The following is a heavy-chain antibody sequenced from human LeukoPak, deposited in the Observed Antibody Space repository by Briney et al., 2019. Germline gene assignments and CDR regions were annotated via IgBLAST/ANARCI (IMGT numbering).Heavy chain of an antibody. V-gene: IGHV3-53*04. Sequence: TGGYLRLSCAASGFTVSSNYMSWIRQAPGKGLEWVSVIYSGVSTYYADSVKGRFTISRHNSKNTLYLQMNSLRAEDTAVYYCARGKGAAVGAPGAFDIWGQGTMVTVSS. CDR2: IYSGVST. CDR3: ARGKGAAVGAPGAFDI. D-gene: IGHD6-13*01. CDR1: GFTVSSNY. J-gene: IGHJ3*02.